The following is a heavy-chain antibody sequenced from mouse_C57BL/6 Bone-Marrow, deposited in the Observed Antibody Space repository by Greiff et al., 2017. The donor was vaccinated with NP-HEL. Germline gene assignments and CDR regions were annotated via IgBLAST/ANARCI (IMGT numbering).Heavy chain of an antibody. CDR3: ARGFWGFAY. CDR2: ISSGSSTI. D-gene: IGHD4-1*01. Sequence: EVQLVESGGGLVKPGGSLKLSCAASGFTFSDYGMHWVRQAPEKGLEWVAYISSGSSTIYYADTVKGRFTISRDNAKNTLFMQMTSLRSEDTAMYYCARGFWGFAYWGQGTLVTVSA. V-gene: IGHV5-17*01. CDR1: GFTFSDYG. J-gene: IGHJ3*01.